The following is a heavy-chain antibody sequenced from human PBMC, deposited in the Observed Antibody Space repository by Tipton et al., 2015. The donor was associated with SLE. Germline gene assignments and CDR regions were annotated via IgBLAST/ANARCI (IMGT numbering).Heavy chain of an antibody. D-gene: IGHD6-13*01. CDR2: IYYSGST. J-gene: IGHJ4*02. V-gene: IGHV4-59*08. Sequence: LSLTCTVSGGSISSYYWSWIRQPPGKGLEWIGYIYYSGSTNYNPPLKSRVTISVDTSKNQFSLKLSSVTAADTAVYYCALGAAAANFDYWGQGTLVTVSS. CDR3: ALGAAAANFDY. CDR1: GGSISSYY.